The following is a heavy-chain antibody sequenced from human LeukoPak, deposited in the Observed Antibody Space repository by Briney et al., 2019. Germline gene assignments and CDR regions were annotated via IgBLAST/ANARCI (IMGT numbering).Heavy chain of an antibody. Sequence: GGSLRLSCAASGFTFSSYGMHWVRQAPGKGLEWVAFIRYDGSNKYYADSVKGRFTISRDNSKNTLYLQMNSLRAEDTAVHYCAKDRYGSGSYYNRNWFDPWGQGTLVTVSS. CDR2: IRYDGSNK. J-gene: IGHJ5*02. CDR3: AKDRYGSGSYYNRNWFDP. V-gene: IGHV3-30*02. CDR1: GFTFSSYG. D-gene: IGHD3-10*01.